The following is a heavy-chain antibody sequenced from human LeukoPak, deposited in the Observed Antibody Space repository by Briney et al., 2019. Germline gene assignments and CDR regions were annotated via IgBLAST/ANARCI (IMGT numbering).Heavy chain of an antibody. CDR2: VYYSGIA. J-gene: IGHJ4*02. CDR3: ARGYIGRVAATPPGY. D-gene: IGHD2-15*01. V-gene: IGHV4-59*11. Sequence: PSETLSLTCNVSGASISPHFWSWIRQPPGKGLEWVGYVYYSGIATYNPSLKSRATISVDMSKNQVSLRLTSVTAGDTAVYYCARGYIGRVAATPPGYWGQGTLVTVSS. CDR1: GASISPHF.